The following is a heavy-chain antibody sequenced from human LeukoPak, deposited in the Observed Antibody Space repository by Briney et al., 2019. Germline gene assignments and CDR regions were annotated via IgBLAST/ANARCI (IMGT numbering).Heavy chain of an antibody. CDR3: TTEGIAAAANDGMDV. CDR1: GFTFSNAW. J-gene: IGHJ6*02. V-gene: IGHV3-15*01. CDR2: IKSKTDGGTT. D-gene: IGHD6-13*01. Sequence: GGSLRLSCAASGFTFSNAWMSWVRQAPGKGLEWVGRIKSKTDGGTTDYAAPVKGRFTISRDDSKNTLYLQMNSLKTEDTAVYYCTTEGIAAAANDGMDVWGQGTTVTVSS.